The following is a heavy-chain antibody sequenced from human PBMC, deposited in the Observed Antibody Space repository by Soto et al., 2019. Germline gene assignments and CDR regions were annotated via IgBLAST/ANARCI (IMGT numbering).Heavy chain of an antibody. D-gene: IGHD3-16*01. CDR2: IGGAGSNI. J-gene: IGHJ4*02. CDR3: ARGGRTTFDY. CDR1: GFTFSEYA. V-gene: IGHV3-23*01. Sequence: PGGSLRLSCAASGFTFSEYAMTWVRQAPGKGLEWVSVIGGAGSNIYYADSVEGRFTVSRDDSKNTLYLRMDSLRVEDTAVYYCARGGRTTFDYWGQGTLVTVSS.